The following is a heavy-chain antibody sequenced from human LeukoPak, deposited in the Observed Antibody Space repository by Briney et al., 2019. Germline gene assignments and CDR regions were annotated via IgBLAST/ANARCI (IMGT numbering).Heavy chain of an antibody. CDR1: GFNFRDHW. J-gene: IGHJ4*02. Sequence: GGSLRLSCAASGFNFRDHWMDWVRQAPGKGLEWVGHIKTDGSETYYLDSLRGRFSISRDNTNSALYLQMNSLRVEDTAVYYCVKNNGWFHLAQWGQGTLVTVSS. D-gene: IGHD6-19*01. CDR3: VKNNGWFHLAQ. V-gene: IGHV3-7*03. CDR2: IKTDGSET.